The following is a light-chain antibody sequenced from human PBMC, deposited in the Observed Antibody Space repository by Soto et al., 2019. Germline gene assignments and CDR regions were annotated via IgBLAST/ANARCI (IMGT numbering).Light chain of an antibody. Sequence: DIQMTQSPSSLSASVGDRVTITCRASQTMSNYLNWYQQKPGKAPKLLIYAASSLQSGLPSRFSGSGSGTDCTLTISSLQPEDFATYYCQQSDNTPYTFGQGTKLEIK. J-gene: IGKJ2*01. V-gene: IGKV1-39*01. CDR3: QQSDNTPYT. CDR1: QTMSNY. CDR2: AAS.